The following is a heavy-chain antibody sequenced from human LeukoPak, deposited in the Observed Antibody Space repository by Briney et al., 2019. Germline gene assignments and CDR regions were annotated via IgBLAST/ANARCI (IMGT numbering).Heavy chain of an antibody. Sequence: ASVKVSCKVSGYTLTELSVHWVRQAPGKGLEWMGGFDPEDGETIYAQKFQGRVTMTEDTSTDTAYMELSSLRSEDTAVYYCATTVVYSSGLPLGNFDYWGQGTLVTVSS. CDR3: ATTVVYSSGLPLGNFDY. J-gene: IGHJ4*02. D-gene: IGHD6-19*01. CDR2: FDPEDGET. CDR1: GYTLTELS. V-gene: IGHV1-24*01.